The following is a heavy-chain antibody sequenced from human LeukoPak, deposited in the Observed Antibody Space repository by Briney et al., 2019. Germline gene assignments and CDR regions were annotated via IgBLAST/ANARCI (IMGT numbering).Heavy chain of an antibody. Sequence: GGSLRLSCAASGFTFSSYSMNRVRQAPGKGLEWVSSISSSSSYIYYADSVKGRFTISRDNAKNSLYLQMNSLRAEDTAVYYCASDTFGYSSSWYEDYWGQGTLVTVSS. D-gene: IGHD6-13*01. CDR2: ISSSSSYI. J-gene: IGHJ4*02. V-gene: IGHV3-21*01. CDR3: ASDTFGYSSSWYEDY. CDR1: GFTFSSYS.